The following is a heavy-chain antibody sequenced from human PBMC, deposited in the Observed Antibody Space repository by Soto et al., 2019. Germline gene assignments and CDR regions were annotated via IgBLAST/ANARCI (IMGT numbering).Heavy chain of an antibody. CDR1: GYTFTSYG. J-gene: IGHJ3*02. CDR2: ISADNGNT. Sequence: ASVKVSCKASGYTFTSYGISWVRQAPGQGLEWMGWISADNGNTNYAQKLQGRVTMTTDTSTSTAYMELRSLRSDDTAVYYCAIAMITMVRGVNDAFDIWGQGTMVTVSS. D-gene: IGHD3-10*01. CDR3: AIAMITMVRGVNDAFDI. V-gene: IGHV1-18*01.